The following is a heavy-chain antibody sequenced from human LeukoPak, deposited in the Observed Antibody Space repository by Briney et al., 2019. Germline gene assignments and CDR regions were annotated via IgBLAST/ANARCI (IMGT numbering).Heavy chain of an antibody. V-gene: IGHV4-61*02. J-gene: IGHJ6*03. Sequence: SETLSLTCTVSGGSISSGSYYWSWIRQPAGKGLEWIGRIYTSGSTNYNPSLKSRVTISVDASKNQFSLKLSSVTAADTAVYYCARVLSSYYYYYMDVWGKGTTVTVSS. CDR1: GGSISSGSYY. CDR3: ARVLSSYYYYYMDV. D-gene: IGHD6-19*01. CDR2: IYTSGST.